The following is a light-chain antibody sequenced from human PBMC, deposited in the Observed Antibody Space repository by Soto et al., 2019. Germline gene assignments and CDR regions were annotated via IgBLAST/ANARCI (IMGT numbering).Light chain of an antibody. CDR3: QQYNSYPQT. Sequence: DIQMTQSPSTLSASVGDRVTITCRASQSISSWLAWYQQKPGKAPKLLIYKASSLESGVPSRFGGSGSGTEFTLTISSLQPDDFATYYCQQYNSYPQTFGQGTKVEIK. CDR2: KAS. J-gene: IGKJ1*01. CDR1: QSISSW. V-gene: IGKV1-5*03.